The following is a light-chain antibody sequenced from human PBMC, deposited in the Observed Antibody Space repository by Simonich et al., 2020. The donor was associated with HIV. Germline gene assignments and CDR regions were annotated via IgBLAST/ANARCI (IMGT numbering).Light chain of an antibody. CDR2: GTS. CDR3: QQYDNWPLT. V-gene: IGKV3-15*01. CDR1: QSVSSN. J-gene: IGKJ3*01. Sequence: EIIMPQSPATLSVSPGERATLSCRASQSVSSNLAWYQQKPGQAPRLVIYGTSTRATGIPARFRGSGSGTEFTLTISSMQSEDFAVYYCQQYDNWPLTFGPGTKVDIK.